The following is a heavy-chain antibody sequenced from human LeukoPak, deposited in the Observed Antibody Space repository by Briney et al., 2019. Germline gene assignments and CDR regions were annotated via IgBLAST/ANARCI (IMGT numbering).Heavy chain of an antibody. D-gene: IGHD2-15*01. CDR2: INPNNGGT. J-gene: IGHJ6*03. V-gene: IGHV1-2*02. CDR3: AREMVVAATQDYCYYYMDV. Sequence: ASVKVSCKASGYTFTGYYMHWVRQAPGQGLGWMGWINPNNGGTNYAQKFQGRVTMTRDTSISTAYMELSRLRSDDTAVYYCAREMVVAATQDYCYYYMDVWGKGTTVTVSS. CDR1: GYTFTGYY.